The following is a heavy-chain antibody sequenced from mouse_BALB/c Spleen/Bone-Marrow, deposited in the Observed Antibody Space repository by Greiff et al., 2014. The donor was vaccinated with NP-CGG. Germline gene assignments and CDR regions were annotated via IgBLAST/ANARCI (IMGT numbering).Heavy chain of an antibody. D-gene: IGHD2-3*01. Sequence: QVQLKESGPGLVAPSQSLSITCTVSGFSLSRYSVHWVRQPPGKGLEWLGMIWGGGSTDYNSALKSRLSISKDNSKSQVFLKMSSLQADDTGMWYGAWRLRDDGCWERDAVDYWGQGTSVTVSA. CDR3: AWRLRDDGCWERDAVDY. CDR1: GFSLSRYS. J-gene: IGHJ4*01. CDR2: IWGGGST. V-gene: IGHV2-6-4*01.